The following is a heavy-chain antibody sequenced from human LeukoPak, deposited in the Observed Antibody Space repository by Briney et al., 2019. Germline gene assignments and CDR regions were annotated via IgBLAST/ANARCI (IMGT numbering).Heavy chain of an antibody. J-gene: IGHJ2*01. CDR1: GYTVSSNY. V-gene: IGHV3-66*01. Sequence: GGSLRLSCAASGYTVSSNYMSWVRQAPGKGLEWVSVIYSGGSTYYADSVKGRFTISRDNSKNTLYLQMNILRAEDTAVYYCARDAYYYDSSGYFDWYFDLRGRGTLVTVSS. CDR3: ARDAYYYDSSGYFDWYFDL. CDR2: IYSGGST. D-gene: IGHD3-22*01.